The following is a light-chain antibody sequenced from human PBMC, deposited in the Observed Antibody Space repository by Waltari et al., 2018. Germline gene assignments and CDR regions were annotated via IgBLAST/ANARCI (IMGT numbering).Light chain of an antibody. J-gene: IGLJ2*01. CDR2: EVT. V-gene: IGLV2-8*01. CDR1: SSDVGDYNF. Sequence: QSALSQPASVSGSPGQSVTVSCTGSSSDVGDYNFVSWYQQHPGKAPKLLIYEVTKRPSGGPDRFSGSKSGNTASLTVSGLQAEDEADYFCSSFAGTNQGAFGGGTKLTVL. CDR3: SSFAGTNQGA.